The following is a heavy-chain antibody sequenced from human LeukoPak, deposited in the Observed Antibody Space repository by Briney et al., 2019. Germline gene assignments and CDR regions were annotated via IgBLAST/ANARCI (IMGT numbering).Heavy chain of an antibody. CDR3: ARDMQWLSDYYYGMDV. D-gene: IGHD6-19*01. V-gene: IGHV3-20*01. J-gene: IGHJ6*02. CDR2: INWNGGST. Sequence: GGSLRLSCAASGFTFYDYGMSWVGHAPGKGLEWVSGINWNGGSTGYADSVKGRFAISRDNAKNSLYLQMNSLRAEDTALYHCARDMQWLSDYYYGMDVWGQGTTVTVSS. CDR1: GFTFYDYG.